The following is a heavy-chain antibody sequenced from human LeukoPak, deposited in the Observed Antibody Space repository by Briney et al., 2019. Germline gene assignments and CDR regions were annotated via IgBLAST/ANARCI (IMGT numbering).Heavy chain of an antibody. CDR1: GFTVNRNV. CDR3: ARDLAGFEEPRYYYYMDV. V-gene: IGHV3-66*01. D-gene: IGHD3-9*01. CDR2: IYSDDRA. Sequence: VQPGGSLRLSCVPSGFTVNRNVMSWVRQAPGKGLEWVSLIYSDDRAFYADSVKGRFTISRNKSRNTLFLQMSSLQPEDTAIYYCARDLAGFEEPRYYYYMDVWGKGTTVTVSS. J-gene: IGHJ6*03.